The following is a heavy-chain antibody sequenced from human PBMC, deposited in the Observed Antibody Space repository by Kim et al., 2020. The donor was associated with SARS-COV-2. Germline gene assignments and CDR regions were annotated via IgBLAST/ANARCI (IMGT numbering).Heavy chain of an antibody. CDR2: ISAYNGNT. Sequence: ASVKVSCKASGYTFTSYGISWVRQAPGQGLEWMGWISAYNGNTNYAQKLQGRVTMTTDTSTSTAYMELRSLRSDDTAVYYCARGPYGCSSTSCRLYYYYYMDVWGKGTTVTVSS. CDR3: ARGPYGCSSTSCRLYYYYYMDV. J-gene: IGHJ6*03. CDR1: GYTFTSYG. D-gene: IGHD2-2*01. V-gene: IGHV1-18*01.